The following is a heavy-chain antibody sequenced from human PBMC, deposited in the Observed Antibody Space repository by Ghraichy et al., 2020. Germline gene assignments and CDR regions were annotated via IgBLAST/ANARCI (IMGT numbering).Heavy chain of an antibody. CDR1: GFTFDDYT. D-gene: IGHD1-1*01. V-gene: IGHV3-43*01. J-gene: IGHJ4*02. Sequence: LSLTCAASGFTFDDYTMHWVRQAPGKGLEWVSLISWDGGSTYYADSVKGRFTISRDNSKNSLYLQMNSLRTEDTALYYCAKDIGGRPFFGEKLERRFSYFDYWGQGTLVTVSS. CDR2: ISWDGGST. CDR3: AKDIGGRPFFGEKLERRFSYFDY.